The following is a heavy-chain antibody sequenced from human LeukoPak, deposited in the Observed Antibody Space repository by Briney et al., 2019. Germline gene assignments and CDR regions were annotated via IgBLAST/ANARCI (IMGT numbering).Heavy chain of an antibody. CDR2: INGDGSGT. CDR1: GFTFSNYW. Sequence: GGSLRLSCAASGFTFSNYWMHWVRQAPGKGLVWVSRINGDGSGTGYADSVKGRFTISRDNAKNTLYLQMNSLRAEDTAVYYCAVGANPGAFDYWGQGTLVTVSS. J-gene: IGHJ4*02. V-gene: IGHV3-74*01. D-gene: IGHD1-26*01. CDR3: AVGANPGAFDY.